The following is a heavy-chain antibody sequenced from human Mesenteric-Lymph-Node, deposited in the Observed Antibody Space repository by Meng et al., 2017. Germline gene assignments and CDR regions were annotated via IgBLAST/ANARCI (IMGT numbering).Heavy chain of an antibody. CDR3: ARGWGVVVKGASDAFDI. CDR2: INAGNGNT. Sequence: ASVKVSCKASGYTFTGYYMHWVRQAPGQRLEWMGWINAGNGNTKYSQKFQGRVTMTRDTSISTAYMELSRLRSDDTAVYYCARGWGVVVKGASDAFDIWGQGTMVTVSS. V-gene: IGHV1-2*02. CDR1: GYTFTGYY. D-gene: IGHD3-22*01. J-gene: IGHJ3*02.